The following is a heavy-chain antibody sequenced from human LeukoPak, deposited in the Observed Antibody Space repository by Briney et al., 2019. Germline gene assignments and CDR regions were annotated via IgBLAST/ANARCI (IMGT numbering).Heavy chain of an antibody. J-gene: IGHJ4*02. Sequence: GGSLRLSCAASGFTFSSYGMHWVRQAPGKGLEWVAVISYDGSNKYYADSVKGRFTISRDNSKNTLYLQMNSPRAEDTAVYYCANLPNYYDSSGTYYFDYWGQGTLVAVSS. CDR2: ISYDGSNK. CDR3: ANLPNYYDSSGTYYFDY. CDR1: GFTFSSYG. D-gene: IGHD3-22*01. V-gene: IGHV3-30*18.